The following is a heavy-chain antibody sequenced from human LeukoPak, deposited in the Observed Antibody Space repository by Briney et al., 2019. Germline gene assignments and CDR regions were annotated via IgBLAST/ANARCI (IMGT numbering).Heavy chain of an antibody. J-gene: IGHJ4*02. CDR3: ARVRVGPRSEGGVAATYDY. CDR1: GGSISSYY. V-gene: IGHV4-59*01. D-gene: IGHD2-15*01. CDR2: IYDSGTT. Sequence: PSETLSLTCTVSGGSISSYYWSWIRQPPGKGLEWIGYIYDSGTTNYNPSLKSRVTVSVDTSKNQFSLKLSSVTAADTAVYYCARVRVGPRSEGGVAATYDYWGQGTLVTVSS.